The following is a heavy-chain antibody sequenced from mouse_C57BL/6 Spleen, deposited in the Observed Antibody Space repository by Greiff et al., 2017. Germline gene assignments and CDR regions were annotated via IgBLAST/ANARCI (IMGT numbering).Heavy chain of an antibody. J-gene: IGHJ2*01. CDR3: ARRYYGSSYEYYFDY. CDR2: ISSGSSTI. D-gene: IGHD1-1*01. Sequence: EVQVVESGGGLVKPGESLKLSCAASGFTFSDYGMHWVRQAPEEGLEWVAYISSGSSTIYYADTVKGRFTISRDNAKNTLFLQMTSLTSEDTAMYYCARRYYGSSYEYYFDYWGQGTTLTVSS. CDR1: GFTFSDYG. V-gene: IGHV5-17*01.